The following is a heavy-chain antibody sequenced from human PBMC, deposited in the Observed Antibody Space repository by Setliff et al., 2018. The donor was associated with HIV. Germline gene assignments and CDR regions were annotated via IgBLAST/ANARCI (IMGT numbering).Heavy chain of an antibody. CDR2: ITPYNGRT. J-gene: IGHJ3*02. V-gene: IGHV1-18*01. CDR3: ARGWHYYDSSGFSGIDAFDI. D-gene: IGHD3-22*01. Sequence: ASVKVSCKASGYIFINYGINWVRQAPGQGLEWMGWITPYNGRTNYARKVRGRVTLTTDTSTNTSYMDPRSLTSDDTAVYFCARGWHYYDSSGFSGIDAFDIWGQGTMVTVSS. CDR1: GYIFINYG.